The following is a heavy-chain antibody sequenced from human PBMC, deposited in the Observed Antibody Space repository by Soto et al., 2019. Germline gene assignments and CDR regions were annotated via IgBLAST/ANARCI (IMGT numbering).Heavy chain of an antibody. D-gene: IGHD3-22*01. CDR3: AHTRYYDSSGNWFDP. CDR2: IIPIFGTA. Sequence: ASVKVSCKASGGTFSSYAISWVRQAPGQGLEWMGGIIPIFGTANYAQKFQGRVTITADESTSTAYMELSSLRSEDTAVYYCAHTRYYDSSGNWFDPWGQGTLVTLSS. CDR1: GGTFSSYA. J-gene: IGHJ5*02. V-gene: IGHV1-69*13.